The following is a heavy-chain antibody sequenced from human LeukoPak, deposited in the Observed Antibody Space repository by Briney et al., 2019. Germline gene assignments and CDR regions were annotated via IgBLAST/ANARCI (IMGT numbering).Heavy chain of an antibody. D-gene: IGHD3-10*01. J-gene: IGHJ6*03. CDR1: GYTFTGYY. CDR2: INPNSGGT. Sequence: AASVKVSCKASGYTFTGYYMHWVRQAPGQGLEWMGWINPNSGGTNYAQKFQGRVTMTRDTSISTAYMELSRLRSDDTAVYYCARDGEWFGEGLDYYYYMDVWGKGTTVTISS. CDR3: ARDGEWFGEGLDYYYYMDV. V-gene: IGHV1-2*02.